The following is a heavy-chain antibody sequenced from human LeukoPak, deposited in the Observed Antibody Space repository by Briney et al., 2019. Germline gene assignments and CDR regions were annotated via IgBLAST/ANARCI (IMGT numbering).Heavy chain of an antibody. CDR2: INWNGGST. CDR1: GFTFDDYG. D-gene: IGHD3-22*01. J-gene: IGHJ4*02. V-gene: IGHV3-20*04. CDR3: AGGGYYYDSSGYYYGGVRYFDY. Sequence: GGSLRLSCAASGFTFDDYGMSWVRQAPGKGLEWVSGINWNGGSTGYADSVKGRFTISRDNAKDSLYLQMNNLRAEDTALYYCAGGGYYYDSSGYYYGGVRYFDYWGQGTLVTVSS.